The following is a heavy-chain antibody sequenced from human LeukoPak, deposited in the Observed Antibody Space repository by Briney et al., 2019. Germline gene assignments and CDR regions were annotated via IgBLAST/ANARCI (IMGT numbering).Heavy chain of an antibody. CDR2: ISYDGSNK. Sequence: GGSLRLSCAASGFTFSSYAMHWVRPAPGEGLEWVAFISYDGSNKYYADSVKGRFTISRDNSKNTLYLQMNSLRAEDTAVYYCARERERFFNLWGQGTLVTVSS. D-gene: IGHD3-3*01. V-gene: IGHV3-30*04. CDR1: GFTFSSYA. CDR3: ARERERFFNL. J-gene: IGHJ5*02.